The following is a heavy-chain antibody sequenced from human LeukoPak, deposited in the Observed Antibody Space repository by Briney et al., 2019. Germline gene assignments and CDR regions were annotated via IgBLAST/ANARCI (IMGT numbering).Heavy chain of an antibody. CDR2: ISAYNGNT. Sequence: ASVKVSCKASGYTFTSYGISWVRQAPGQGLEWMGWISAYNGNTNYAQKLQGRVTMTTDTSTSTAYMELRSLRSDDTAVYYCARVLSSDIVVVPEEFDYWGQGTLVTVSS. CDR1: GYTFTSYG. D-gene: IGHD2-2*01. J-gene: IGHJ4*02. V-gene: IGHV1-18*01. CDR3: ARVLSSDIVVVPEEFDY.